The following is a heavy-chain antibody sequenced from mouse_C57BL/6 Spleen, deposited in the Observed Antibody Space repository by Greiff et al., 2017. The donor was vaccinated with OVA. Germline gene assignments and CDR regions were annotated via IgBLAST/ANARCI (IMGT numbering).Heavy chain of an antibody. CDR3: ARGGLLRYYAMDY. CDR2: INPNNGGT. D-gene: IGHD1-1*01. J-gene: IGHJ4*01. CDR1: GCTFTDYN. V-gene: IGHV1-18*01. Sequence: VQLKESGPELVKPGASVKIPCKASGCTFTDYNMDWVKQSHGKSLEWIGDINPNNGGTIYNQKFKGKATLTVDKSSSTAYMELRSLTSEDTAVYYCARGGLLRYYAMDYWGQGTSVTVSS.